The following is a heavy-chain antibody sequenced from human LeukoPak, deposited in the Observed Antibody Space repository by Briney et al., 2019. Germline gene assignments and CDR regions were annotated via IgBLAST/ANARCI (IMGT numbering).Heavy chain of an antibody. V-gene: IGHV3-7*01. J-gene: IGHJ4*02. CDR3: ATGIATHFRGSDS. Sequence: GRSLTLSCAASAISFSNYWMHWVRQAAGGGMGWVANIKEEGSQRNNVKSVKGRFTSSRDNAKNSLYLQMNNLSAEDTAVYYCATGIATHFRGSDSWGQGTLVTVSS. CDR2: IKEEGSQR. CDR1: AISFSNYW. D-gene: IGHD1-1*01.